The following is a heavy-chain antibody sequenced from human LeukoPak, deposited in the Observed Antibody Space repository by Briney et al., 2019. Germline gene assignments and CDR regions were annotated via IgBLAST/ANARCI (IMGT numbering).Heavy chain of an antibody. CDR2: IYYSGST. Sequence: SETLSLTCTVSGGSISSYYWSWIRQPAGKGLEWIGYIYYSGSTNYNPSLKSRVTISVDTSKNQFSLKLSSVTAADTAVYYCARLYSSSGYYYYYMDVWGKGTTVTVSS. CDR3: ARLYSSSGYYYYYMDV. D-gene: IGHD6-13*01. CDR1: GGSISSYY. J-gene: IGHJ6*03. V-gene: IGHV4-59*12.